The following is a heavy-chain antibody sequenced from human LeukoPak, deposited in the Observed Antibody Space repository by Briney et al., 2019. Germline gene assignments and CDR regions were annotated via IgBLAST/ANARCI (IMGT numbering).Heavy chain of an antibody. CDR3: ARSRVSSSPDDNWFDP. V-gene: IGHV4-39*07. Sequence: SETLSLTCTVSGGSISSSSYYWGWIRQPPGKGLEWIGSIYYSGSTYYNPSLRSRVTISVDTSKNQFSLKLSSVTAADTAVYYCARSRVSSSPDDNWFDPWGQGTLVTVSS. CDR1: GGSISSSSYY. D-gene: IGHD6-13*01. CDR2: IYYSGST. J-gene: IGHJ5*02.